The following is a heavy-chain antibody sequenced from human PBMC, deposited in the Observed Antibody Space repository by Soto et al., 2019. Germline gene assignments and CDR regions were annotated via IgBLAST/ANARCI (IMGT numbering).Heavy chain of an antibody. D-gene: IGHD3-9*01. CDR3: ARHAKVDYYDVLTAYYRETYHGMDV. J-gene: IGHJ6*02. Sequence: PGESLKSPCQRPGYNLTTYCIAWVRQMPGKGLEGVLSIYPGDYDPRYSPSFQGQVTISADKSISTAYLQWSRVKASDTAMYYCARHAKVDYYDVLTAYYRETYHGMDVWGQGATVTVSS. CDR1: GYNLTTYC. CDR2: IYPGDYDP. V-gene: IGHV5-51*01.